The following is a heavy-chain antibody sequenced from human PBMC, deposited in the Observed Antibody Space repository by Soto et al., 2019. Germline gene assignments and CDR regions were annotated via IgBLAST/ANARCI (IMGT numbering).Heavy chain of an antibody. D-gene: IGHD4-17*01. CDR1: GFTFSSYA. V-gene: IGHV3-30*18. Sequence: QVQLVESGGGVMQPGRSLRLSCAASGFTFSSYAMLWVRQAPGKGLEWVAVISYDGSNKYYADSVKGRFTITRDNSKKALYLQMNSLRAEDTAVYYCAKDQATVTPSAFDYWGQGTLVTVSS. CDR3: AKDQATVTPSAFDY. CDR2: ISYDGSNK. J-gene: IGHJ4*02.